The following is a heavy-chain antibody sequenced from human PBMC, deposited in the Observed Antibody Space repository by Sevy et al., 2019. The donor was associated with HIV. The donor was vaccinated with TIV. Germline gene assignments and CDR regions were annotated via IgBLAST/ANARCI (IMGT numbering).Heavy chain of an antibody. D-gene: IGHD6-19*01. J-gene: IGHJ4*02. CDR1: GFTFSGYG. CDR2: IWYDGTNK. Sequence: GGSLRLSCAASGFTFSGYGMHWVRQAPGKGLEWVAVIWYDGTNKYYTDSVKGRFTISRDNSKNTLYLQMNSLRVEDTAVYYCAREHIAVAGIGYYFDYWGQGTLVTVSS. V-gene: IGHV3-33*01. CDR3: AREHIAVAGIGYYFDY.